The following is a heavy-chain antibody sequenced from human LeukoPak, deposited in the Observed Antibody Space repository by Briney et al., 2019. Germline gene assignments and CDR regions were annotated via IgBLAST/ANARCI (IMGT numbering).Heavy chain of an antibody. V-gene: IGHV3-33*01. CDR3: ARAQDYDSSGYVDGFDI. CDR1: GFTFSSYG. D-gene: IGHD3-22*01. J-gene: IGHJ3*02. CDR2: IWYDGSSK. Sequence: GRSLRLSCAASGFTFSSYGMHWVRQAPGKGLEWVAVIWYDGSSKYYADSVKGRFTISRDNSKNTLYLQMNSLRAEDTAVYYCARAQDYDSSGYVDGFDIWGQGTMVTVSS.